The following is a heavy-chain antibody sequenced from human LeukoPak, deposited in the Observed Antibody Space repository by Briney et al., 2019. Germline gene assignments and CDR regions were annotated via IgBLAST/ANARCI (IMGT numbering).Heavy chain of an antibody. CDR1: GFTFSSYG. Sequence: GGSLRLSCAASGFTFSSYGMHWVRRAPGKGLEWVAVIWYDGSNKYYADSVKGRFTISRDNSKNTLYLQMNSLRAEDTAVYYCAKDELGYCSSTSCYTPRDYWGQGTLVTVSS. CDR2: IWYDGSNK. D-gene: IGHD2-2*02. V-gene: IGHV3-30*02. J-gene: IGHJ4*02. CDR3: AKDELGYCSSTSCYTPRDY.